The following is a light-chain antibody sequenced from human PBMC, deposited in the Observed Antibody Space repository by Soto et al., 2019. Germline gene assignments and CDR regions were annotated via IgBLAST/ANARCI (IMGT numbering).Light chain of an antibody. V-gene: IGKV4-1*01. J-gene: IGKJ4*01. CDR1: QSVLYSSNTKNY. CDR3: KKYYSTPLT. CDR2: WAS. Sequence: EIVMTQSPDSLAVSLGERATINCKSSQSVLYSSNTKNYLAWYQQKPGHPPKLLIYWASTRESGVPDRFSCSRSGTDFTLTISSRQAEDVTVYYCKKYYSTPLTFGGGTKVELK.